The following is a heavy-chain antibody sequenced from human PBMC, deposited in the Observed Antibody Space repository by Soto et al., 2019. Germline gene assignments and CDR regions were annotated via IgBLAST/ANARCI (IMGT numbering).Heavy chain of an antibody. CDR3: ARSIAVPGNLGDHYYYYSGMGV. J-gene: IGHJ6*02. CDR1: RSNLTSYD. CDR2: MNPNNGNT. Sequence: ASVEVSCTESRSNLTSYDINWVRQPTGQGLELMVWMNPNNGNTGYAQKFQGRVTMTSNTSISTAYMELSSLRSEDTAVYYCARSIAVPGNLGDHYYYYSGMGVWG. V-gene: IGHV1-8*01. D-gene: IGHD6-19*01.